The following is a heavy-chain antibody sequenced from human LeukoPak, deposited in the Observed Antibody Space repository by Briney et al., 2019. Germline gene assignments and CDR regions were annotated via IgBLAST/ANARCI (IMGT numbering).Heavy chain of an antibody. CDR2: ISYDGNNK. D-gene: IGHD4-17*01. Sequence: PGGSLRLSCAASEFTLSDYWMMWVRQAPGKGLEWEAVISYDGNNKYYADSVKGRFTISRDNSKNTLYLQMNSLRAEDTAVYYCARGATVTTRPVGYWGQGTLVTVSS. J-gene: IGHJ4*02. CDR3: ARGATVTTRPVGY. V-gene: IGHV3-30*03. CDR1: EFTLSDYW.